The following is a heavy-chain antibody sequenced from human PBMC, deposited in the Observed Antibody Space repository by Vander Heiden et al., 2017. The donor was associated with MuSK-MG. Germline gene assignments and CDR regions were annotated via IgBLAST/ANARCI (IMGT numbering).Heavy chain of an antibody. J-gene: IGHJ4*02. CDR1: GVSISDYFDY. D-gene: IGHD5-12*01. CDR2: FYSDGKT. Sequence: QVQLQESGAGLVKRSATLSPNCNDAGVSISDYFDYWRWVRQPPGKGLEWIGSFYSDGKTYYIPSLESRLTISVDTSKNHFSLNLKSVTAADTAVYYCASGSRRGSLLFWWGQGALVTVSS. V-gene: IGHV4-39*02. CDR3: ASGSRRGSLLFW.